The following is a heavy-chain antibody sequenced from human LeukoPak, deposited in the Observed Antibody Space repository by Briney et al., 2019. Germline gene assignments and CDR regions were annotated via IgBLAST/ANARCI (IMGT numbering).Heavy chain of an antibody. V-gene: IGHV4-4*07. CDR3: ARAETGYSSGWYRGFDY. CDR2: MYTSGST. J-gene: IGHJ4*02. D-gene: IGHD6-19*01. CDR1: GDSMSTYY. Sequence: SSETLSLTCTVSGDSMSTYYWSWIRQPARKGLEWIGRMYTSGSTNYNPSLKSRVTMSLDLSKNQFSLKLSSVTAADTAVYYCARAETGYSSGWYRGFDYWGQGTLVTVSS.